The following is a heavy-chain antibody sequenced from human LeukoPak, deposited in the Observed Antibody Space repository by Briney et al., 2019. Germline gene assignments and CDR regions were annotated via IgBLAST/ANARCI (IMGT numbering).Heavy chain of an antibody. D-gene: IGHD3-3*01. J-gene: IGHJ4*02. V-gene: IGHV3-23*01. CDR3: AKYDAYDFWSGNSPSLFDY. CDR2: ISGSGGST. Sequence: GGTLRLSCAASGFTFSVYAMSWVRQAPEKGLEWVSGISGSGGSTNYADSVKGRFSISRDNSKNTLYLQMNSLRAEDTALYYCAKYDAYDFWSGNSPSLFDYWGQGTLVTVSS. CDR1: GFTFSVYA.